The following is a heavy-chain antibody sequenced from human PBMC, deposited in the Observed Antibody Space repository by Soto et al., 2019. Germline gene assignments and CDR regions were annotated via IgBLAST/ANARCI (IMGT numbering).Heavy chain of an antibody. CDR1: GFRFSDYS. CDR3: ARLPQGSMVAR. V-gene: IGHV3-48*02. D-gene: IGHD6-6*01. Sequence: EVQLLESGGGLVHPGGSLRLSCAASGFRFSDYSMNWVRQAPGKGLEWVSDITSSGDSIYYADSVKGRFTVSRDNAKNSLFLQMNTLRDEYPALYYCARLPQGSMVARWGQGTLVTVSS. J-gene: IGHJ4*02. CDR2: ITSSGDSI.